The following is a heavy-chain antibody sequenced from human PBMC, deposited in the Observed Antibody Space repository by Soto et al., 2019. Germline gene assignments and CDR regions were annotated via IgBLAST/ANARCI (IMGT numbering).Heavy chain of an antibody. D-gene: IGHD2-2*01. Sequence: EVQLLESGGGLVQPGGSLRLSCVVSGFTFGSYAMSWVRQAPEKGPEWVTILGGNGFTTYYGDSVKGRFTISGDKSKSTLFLQMNSLRADDTCVYYCAKALRPSLIFFYYMYVWGRRTSVTVS. CDR2: LGGNGFTT. J-gene: IGHJ6*03. CDR1: GFTFGSYA. CDR3: AKALRPSLIFFYYMYV. V-gene: IGHV3-23*01.